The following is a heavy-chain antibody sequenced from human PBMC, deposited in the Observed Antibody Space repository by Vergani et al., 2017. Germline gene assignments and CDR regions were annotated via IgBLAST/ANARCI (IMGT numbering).Heavy chain of an antibody. CDR1: GFTFSDYY. Sequence: QVQLVESGGGLVKPGGSLRLSCAASGFTFSDYYMSWIRQAPGKGLEWVSYISSSGSTIYYADSVKGRFTISRDNAKNSLYLQMNRLRAEDTAVYYCARDQGLVTMVRGVIWSYGMDVWGQGTTVTVSS. V-gene: IGHV3-11*04. CDR2: ISSSGSTI. CDR3: ARDQGLVTMVRGVIWSYGMDV. J-gene: IGHJ6*02. D-gene: IGHD3-10*01.